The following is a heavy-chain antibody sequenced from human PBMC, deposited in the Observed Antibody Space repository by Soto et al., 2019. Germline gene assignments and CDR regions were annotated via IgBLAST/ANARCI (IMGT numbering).Heavy chain of an antibody. CDR3: ACGEESPSSYDGMDV. Sequence: EVQLVESGGGLVQRGGSLRLSCAASGLTFSSYSMNWVRQAPGKGLEWVSYISSSSSTIYYADSVKGRFTISRDNAKKSLYLPMNSLRAEDAALYYCACGEESPSSYDGMDVWGQGTTVTVSS. V-gene: IGHV3-48*01. CDR1: GLTFSSYS. J-gene: IGHJ6*02. CDR2: ISSSSSTI.